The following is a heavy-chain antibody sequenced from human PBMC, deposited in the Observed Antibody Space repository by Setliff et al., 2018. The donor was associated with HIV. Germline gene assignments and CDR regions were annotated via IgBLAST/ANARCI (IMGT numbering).Heavy chain of an antibody. Sequence: GASVKVSCKASGYTFTNNVIHWVRQAPGQRLEWMGWIHAGSGDTQYSQKFQGRVTITRDTSASTVYMEVRSLRSEDTAVYYCARNGCSGDCYFGDLDFWGQGTLVTVSS. CDR3: ARNGCSGDCYFGDLDF. CDR2: IHAGSGDT. D-gene: IGHD2-21*01. V-gene: IGHV1-3*01. J-gene: IGHJ4*02. CDR1: GYTFTNNV.